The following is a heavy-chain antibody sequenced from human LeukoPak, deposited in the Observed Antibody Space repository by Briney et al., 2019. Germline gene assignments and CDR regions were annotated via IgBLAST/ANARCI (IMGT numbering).Heavy chain of an antibody. CDR3: ASLLVDSSGYYN. CDR1: GYTSTSYD. J-gene: IGHJ4*02. Sequence: ASVKVSCKASGYTSTSYDINWVRQATGQGLEWMGWMNPNSGNTGYAQKFQGRVTMARNTSISTAYMELSSLRSEDTAVYYCASLLVDSSGYYNWGQGTLVTVSS. V-gene: IGHV1-8*01. CDR2: MNPNSGNT. D-gene: IGHD3-22*01.